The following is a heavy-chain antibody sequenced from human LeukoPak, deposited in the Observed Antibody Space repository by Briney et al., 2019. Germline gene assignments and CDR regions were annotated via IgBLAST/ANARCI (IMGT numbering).Heavy chain of an antibody. CDR3: ARDGSGYDEAFDI. V-gene: IGHV3-7*01. CDR1: GFTFSSYW. D-gene: IGHD5-12*01. CDR2: IKQDGSEK. J-gene: IGHJ3*02. Sequence: GGSLRLSCAASGFTFSSYWMSWVRQAPGKGLEWVANIKQDGSEKYYVDSVKGRFTISRGNAKNSLYLQMNSLRAEDTAVYYCARDGSGYDEAFDIWGQGTMVTVSS.